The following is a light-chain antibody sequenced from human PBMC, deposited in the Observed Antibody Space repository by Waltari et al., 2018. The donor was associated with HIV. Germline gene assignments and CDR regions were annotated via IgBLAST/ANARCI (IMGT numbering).Light chain of an antibody. CDR1: SSNIGSNT. Sequence: QSVLTQPPSASGTPGQRVTISCSGSSSNIGSNTVNWYQQLPGTAPKLLIYSNNQRPGGVPDLFPCSKSGTSAALAISWLRSEDEADYYCAAWDDSLNGFYVFGTGTKVTVL. CDR2: SNN. CDR3: AAWDDSLNGFYV. V-gene: IGLV1-44*01. J-gene: IGLJ1*01.